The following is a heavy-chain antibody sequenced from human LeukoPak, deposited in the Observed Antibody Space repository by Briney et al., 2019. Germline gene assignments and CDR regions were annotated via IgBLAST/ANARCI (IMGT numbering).Heavy chain of an antibody. J-gene: IGHJ4*02. Sequence: GGSLRLSCAASGFTFSSYGMHWVRQAPGKGLEWVAVIWYDGSNKYYADSVKGRFTISRDNSKNTLYLQMDSLRAEDTAVYYCAREGLLWFGELSGFDYWGQGTLVTVSS. CDR2: IWYDGSNK. CDR3: AREGLLWFGELSGFDY. CDR1: GFTFSSYG. D-gene: IGHD3-10*01. V-gene: IGHV3-33*01.